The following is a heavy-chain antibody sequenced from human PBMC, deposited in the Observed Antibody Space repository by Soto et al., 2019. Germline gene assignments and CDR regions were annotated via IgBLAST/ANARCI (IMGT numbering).Heavy chain of an antibody. V-gene: IGHV3-30*03. CDR3: ATRDGSSSWTYSYGMDV. J-gene: IGHJ6*02. D-gene: IGHD6-13*01. CDR1: GFTFSSYG. Sequence: QVQLVESGGGVVQPGRSLRLSCAASGFTFSSYGMHWVRQAPGKGLEWVAVISYDGSNKYYADSVKGRFTISRDNSKNTLYLQMNSLRAEDTAVYYCATRDGSSSWTYSYGMDVWGQGTTVTVSS. CDR2: ISYDGSNK.